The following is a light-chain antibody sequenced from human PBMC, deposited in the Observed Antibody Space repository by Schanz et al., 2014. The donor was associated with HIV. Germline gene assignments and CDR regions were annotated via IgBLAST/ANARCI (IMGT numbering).Light chain of an antibody. V-gene: IGLV2-8*01. CDR2: EVS. Sequence: QSALTQPPSASGSPGQSVTISCTGTSSDVGGYNYVSWYQHHPGKAPKLIIYEVSQRPSGVPDRFSGSKSGSTASLTVSGLQPEDEADYYCCSYAGTSKVVVFGGGTKVTVL. CDR1: SSDVGGYNY. J-gene: IGLJ2*01. CDR3: CSYAGTSKVVV.